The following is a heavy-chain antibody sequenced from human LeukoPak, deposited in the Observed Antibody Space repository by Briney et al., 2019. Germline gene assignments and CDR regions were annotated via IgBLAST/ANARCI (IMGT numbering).Heavy chain of an antibody. V-gene: IGHV7-4-1*02. Sequence: GASVKVSCKASGYTFTSYAMNWVRQAPGQGLEWMGWINTNTGNPTYAPGFTGRFVFSLDTSVSTAYLQISSLKAEDTAVYYCARVVGCGGDCYSGISDYWGQGTLVTVSS. CDR3: ARVVGCGGDCYSGISDY. CDR2: INTNTGNP. D-gene: IGHD2-21*02. CDR1: GYTFTSYA. J-gene: IGHJ4*02.